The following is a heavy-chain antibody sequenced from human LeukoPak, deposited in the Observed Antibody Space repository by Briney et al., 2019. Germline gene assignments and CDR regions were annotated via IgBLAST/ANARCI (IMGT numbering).Heavy chain of an antibody. CDR3: AKGTTHCGGDCLNYYYGMDV. CDR1: GFTFSSYA. CDR2: ISGSGGST. Sequence: PGGSLRLSCAASGFTFSSYAMSWVRQAPGKGLEWVSAISGSGGSTYYADSVKGRFTISRDNSKNTLYLQMNSLRAEDTAVYYCAKGTTHCGGDCLNYYYGMDVWGQGTTVTVSS. V-gene: IGHV3-23*01. J-gene: IGHJ6*02. D-gene: IGHD2-21*02.